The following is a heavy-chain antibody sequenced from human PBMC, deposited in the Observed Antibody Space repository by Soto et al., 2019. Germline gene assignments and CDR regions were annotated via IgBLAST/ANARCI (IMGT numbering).Heavy chain of an antibody. D-gene: IGHD5-18*01. CDR3: ATESGSTYGYFDH. V-gene: IGHV4-30-4*01. Sequence: SETLSLTCTVSGGSVTSDEDYWTWIRQSPGKGLEWIGYISNSGSTGYNPSLKTRLSMSVDRSKNQFTLRLTSVTAADTAVYFCATESGSTYGYFDHWGQGTVVTVSS. CDR1: GGSVTSDEDY. CDR2: ISNSGST. J-gene: IGHJ4*02.